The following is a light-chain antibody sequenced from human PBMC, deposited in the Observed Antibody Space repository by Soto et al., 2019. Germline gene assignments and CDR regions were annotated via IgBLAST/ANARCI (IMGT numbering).Light chain of an antibody. V-gene: IGKV3D-20*02. Sequence: PGERATLSCRASQSVSSNLLAWYQQKPGQAPRLLIYGATNRATGIPARFSGSGSGTDFTLTISSLEPEDPAVYYCLHRSNWPTFGQGTKVDIK. CDR2: GAT. CDR3: LHRSNWPT. CDR1: QSVSSNL. J-gene: IGKJ1*01.